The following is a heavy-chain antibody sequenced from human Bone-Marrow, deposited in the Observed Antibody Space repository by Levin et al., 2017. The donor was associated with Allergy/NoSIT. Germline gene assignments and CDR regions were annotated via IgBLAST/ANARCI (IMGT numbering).Heavy chain of an antibody. V-gene: IGHV1-46*01. Sequence: GESLKISCAASGYTFTSYYIHWVRQAPGLGLEWMGIINPSGASTNYAQKFQGRVTMTRDTSTSTVYMELSSLKSEDTAFYYCARVRFSSSWYHYDYWGRGTTVTVSS. D-gene: IGHD6-13*01. CDR3: ARVRFSSSWYHYDY. J-gene: IGHJ4*03. CDR2: INPSGAST. CDR1: GYTFTSYY.